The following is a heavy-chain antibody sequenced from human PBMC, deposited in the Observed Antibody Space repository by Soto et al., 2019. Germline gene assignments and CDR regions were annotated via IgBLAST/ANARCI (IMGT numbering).Heavy chain of an antibody. CDR3: ARDRRYFDWSEPGFDY. CDR2: IYHSGST. J-gene: IGHJ4*02. Sequence: SETLSLTCAFSGFSISSSNWWSWVRQPPGKGLEWIGEIYHSGSTNYNPSLKSRVTISVDKSKNQFSLKLSSVTAADTAVYYCARDRRYFDWSEPGFDYWGQGTLVTVSS. CDR1: GFSISSSNW. D-gene: IGHD3-9*01. V-gene: IGHV4-4*02.